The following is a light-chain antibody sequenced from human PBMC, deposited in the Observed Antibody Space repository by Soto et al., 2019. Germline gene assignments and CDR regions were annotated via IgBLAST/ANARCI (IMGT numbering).Light chain of an antibody. Sequence: QSALTQPASVPGSPGQTITISCTGTSSDIGGYNAVSWYQHHPGKAPKLIIYEVTHRPSGVSDRFSASKSGNTASLTISGLQAEDEADYYCNSFRVSHLYVFGTGTKLTVL. CDR2: EVT. CDR1: SSDIGGYNA. J-gene: IGLJ1*01. CDR3: NSFRVSHLYV. V-gene: IGLV2-14*01.